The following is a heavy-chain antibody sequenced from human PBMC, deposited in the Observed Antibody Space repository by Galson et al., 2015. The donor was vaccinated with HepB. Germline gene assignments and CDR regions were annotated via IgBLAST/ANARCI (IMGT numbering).Heavy chain of an antibody. CDR2: ISGGGSGT. CDR3: ANVGKSCSSSSCYY. D-gene: IGHD2-2*01. J-gene: IGHJ4*02. V-gene: IGHV3-23*01. Sequence: SLRLSCAASGFNFSSYAMSWVRQAPGKGLECVSSISGGGSGTYYADSVKGRFTISRNNSKNTVDLLMNSLRAEDTAVYYCANVGKSCSSSSCYYWGQGTLVTVSS. CDR1: GFNFSSYA.